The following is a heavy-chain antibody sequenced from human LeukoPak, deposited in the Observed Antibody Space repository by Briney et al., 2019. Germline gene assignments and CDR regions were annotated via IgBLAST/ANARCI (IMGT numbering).Heavy chain of an antibody. V-gene: IGHV3-30*03. D-gene: IGHD2-15*01. CDR1: GFTFSSYG. CDR2: ISYDGSNK. J-gene: IGHJ4*02. CDR3: ARDRAGFYSVDY. Sequence: PGGSLRLSCAASGFTFSSYGMHWVRQAPSKGLEWVAVISYDGSNKYYADSVKGRFTISRDNSKNTLYLQMNSLRAEDTAVYYCARDRAGFYSVDYWGQGTLVTVSS.